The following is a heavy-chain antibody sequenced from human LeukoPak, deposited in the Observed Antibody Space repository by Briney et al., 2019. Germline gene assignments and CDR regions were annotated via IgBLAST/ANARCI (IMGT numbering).Heavy chain of an antibody. CDR3: ARVRIAAAGTLLYGMDV. D-gene: IGHD6-13*01. V-gene: IGHV1-69*04. J-gene: IGHJ6*02. CDR2: IIPSFGIA. Sequence: GAAVKVSCKASGGTFSSYAISWVRQAPGQGLEWMGRIIPSFGIANYAQKFQGRVTITADKSTSTAYMELSSLRSEDTAVYYCARVRIAAAGTLLYGMDVWGQGTTVTVSS. CDR1: GGTFSSYA.